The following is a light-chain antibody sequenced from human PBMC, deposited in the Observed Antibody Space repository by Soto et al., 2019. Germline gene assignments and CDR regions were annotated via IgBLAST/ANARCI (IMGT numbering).Light chain of an antibody. CDR2: YAS. J-gene: IGKJ1*01. CDR1: QSVRTN. V-gene: IGKV3D-15*01. Sequence: EIVLTQSPATLSLSPGETVTLSCGASQSVRTNLAWYQQRPGQAPRLLIHYASTRASDIPARFSGSGSGTNFTLAISSLQSEDFAVYYCQQYAYWPETFGQGTKVDIK. CDR3: QQYAYWPET.